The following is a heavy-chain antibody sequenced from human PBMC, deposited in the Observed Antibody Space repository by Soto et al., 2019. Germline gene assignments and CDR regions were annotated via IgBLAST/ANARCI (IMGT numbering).Heavy chain of an antibody. CDR1: GYRFTSYW. CDR3: AILTVFGILSPYDMDV. V-gene: IGHV5-51*01. D-gene: IGHD3-3*01. J-gene: IGHJ6*02. Sequence: GESLKISCKGSGYRFTSYWIGWVRQMPGKGLEWMGIIYPGDSDTRYSPSFQGQVTISADKSITTAYLQWSTLKASDTAIYYCAILTVFGILSPYDMDVWGQGTTVTVS. CDR2: IYPGDSDT.